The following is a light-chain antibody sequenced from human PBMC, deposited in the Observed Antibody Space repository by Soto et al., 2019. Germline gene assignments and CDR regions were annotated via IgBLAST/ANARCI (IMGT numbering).Light chain of an antibody. CDR3: QQYGSSPLT. CDR2: GAS. CDR1: QSVISTY. Sequence: EIVLTQSPGTLSLSPGERATLSCRASQSVISTYLAWYQQKPGQAPRLLIYGASNRATGITDRFTGSGSGTDFTLSSSGREPEDFAVYYCQQYGSSPLTFGGGTKVEIK. V-gene: IGKV3-20*01. J-gene: IGKJ4*01.